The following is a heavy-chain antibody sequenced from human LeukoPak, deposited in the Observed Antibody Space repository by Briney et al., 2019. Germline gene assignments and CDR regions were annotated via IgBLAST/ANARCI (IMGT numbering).Heavy chain of an antibody. D-gene: IGHD6-13*01. CDR1: GFTFSSYA. J-gene: IGHJ4*02. CDR2: ISGSGGST. CDR3: TKGYSSSWYSSNGY. Sequence: GGSLRLSCAASGFTFSSYAMSWVRQAPGKGLEWVSAISGSGGSTYYADSVKGRFTISRDNSKNTLYLQMNSLRAEGTAVYYCTKGYSSSWYSSNGYWGQGTLVTVSS. V-gene: IGHV3-23*01.